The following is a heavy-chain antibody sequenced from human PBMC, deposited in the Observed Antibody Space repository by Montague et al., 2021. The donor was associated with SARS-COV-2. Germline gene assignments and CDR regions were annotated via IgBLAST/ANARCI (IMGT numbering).Heavy chain of an antibody. Sequence: SETLSLTCTVSGGSISSYYWSWIRQPPGKGLEWIGYIYYSGSTNYKPSLKSGVTKSVDTSKNQFSLKLSSVTAADTAVYYCASGEYYSGWYGLKYYFDYWGQGTLVIVSS. CDR2: IYYSGST. D-gene: IGHD6-19*01. J-gene: IGHJ4*02. V-gene: IGHV4-59*08. CDR1: GGSISSYY. CDR3: ASGEYYSGWYGLKYYFDY.